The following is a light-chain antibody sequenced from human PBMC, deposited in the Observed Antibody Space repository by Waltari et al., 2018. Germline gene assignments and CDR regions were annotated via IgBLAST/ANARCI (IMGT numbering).Light chain of an antibody. CDR3: QQYYSYSIT. V-gene: IGKV1-8*01. CDR2: AAS. J-gene: IGKJ5*01. CDR1: QGTSSY. Sequence: AIRMTQSPSSLSASTGDRVTITCRASQGTSSYLAWYQQKPGKAPKLLIYAASTLQSGVPSRFSGSGSGTDFTLTISCLQSEDFATYYCQQYYSYSITFGQGTRLEIK.